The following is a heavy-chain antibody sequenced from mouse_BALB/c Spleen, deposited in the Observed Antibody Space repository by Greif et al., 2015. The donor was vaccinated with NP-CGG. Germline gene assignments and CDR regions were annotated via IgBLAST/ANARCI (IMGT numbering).Heavy chain of an antibody. V-gene: IGHV1-14*01. J-gene: IGHJ2*01. D-gene: IGHD2-4*01. CDR3: ARGDYDRVFAY. Sequence: EVKLMESGPELVKPGASVKMSCKASGYTFTSYVMHWVKQKPGQGLEWIGYINPYNDGTKYNEKFKGKATPTSDKSSSTPSMELSSLTSEDSAVYYCARGDYDRVFAYWGQDTTLTVSP. CDR2: INPYNDGT. CDR1: GYTFTSYV.